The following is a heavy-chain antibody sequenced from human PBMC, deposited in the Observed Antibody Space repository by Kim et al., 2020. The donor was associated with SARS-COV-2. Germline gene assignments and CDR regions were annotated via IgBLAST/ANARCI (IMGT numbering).Heavy chain of an antibody. V-gene: IGHV4-34*01. J-gene: IGHJ6*02. Sequence: SETLSLTCAVYGGSFSGYYWSWIRQPPGKGLEWIGEINHSGSTNYNPSLKSRVTISVDTSKNQFSLKLSSVTAADTAVYYCARGPPYYYGSGSYYKVRGYYYYGMDVWGQGTTVTVSS. CDR1: GGSFSGYY. CDR3: ARGPPYYYGSGSYYKVRGYYYYGMDV. D-gene: IGHD3-10*01. CDR2: INHSGST.